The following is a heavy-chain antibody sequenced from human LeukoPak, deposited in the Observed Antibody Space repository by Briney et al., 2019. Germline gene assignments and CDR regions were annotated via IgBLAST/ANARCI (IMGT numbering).Heavy chain of an antibody. J-gene: IGHJ4*02. Sequence: PGASLRLSCAASGFTFSSYAMTWARQAPGKGLEWVSGISDSGGSTHYADSVKGRFTISRDNSKNTLYLQMNSLRAEDTAVYYCADSTTGFGYWGQGTLVTVSS. D-gene: IGHD4-17*01. V-gene: IGHV3-23*01. CDR3: ADSTTGFGY. CDR1: GFTFSSYA. CDR2: ISDSGGST.